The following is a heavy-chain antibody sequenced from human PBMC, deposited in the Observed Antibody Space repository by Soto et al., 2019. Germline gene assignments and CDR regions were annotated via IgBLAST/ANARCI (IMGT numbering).Heavy chain of an antibody. CDR1: GGSISSYGYA. D-gene: IGHD3-9*01. J-gene: IGHJ3*02. V-gene: IGHV4-30-2*01. CDR2: IYHSDIT. CDR3: ASQGSYYDSLTGYNTAAFEI. Sequence: QLQLQESGSGLVKPSQTLSLTCAVSGGSISSYGYAWSWIRQPPGKGLEWIGDIYHSDITFYNPSLKSRVSRSLHRSGNEFSLKLRSVTAADTSVYYRASQGSYYDSLTGYNTAAFEIWGQGTMVT.